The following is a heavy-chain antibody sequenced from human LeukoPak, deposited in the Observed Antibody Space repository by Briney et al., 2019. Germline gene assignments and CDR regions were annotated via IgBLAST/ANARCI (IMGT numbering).Heavy chain of an antibody. CDR1: GFTFSSCA. D-gene: IGHD2-2*01. CDR2: ISGSGRTI. Sequence: PGGSLRLSCAASGFTFSSCAMSWVRQAPGKGLEWVSYISGSGRTIYYADSVKGRFTISRDNAKNSLYLQMNSLRAEDTAVYYCARDIVVVPLVMGWFDPWGQGTLVTVSS. CDR3: ARDIVVVPLVMGWFDP. V-gene: IGHV3-48*04. J-gene: IGHJ5*02.